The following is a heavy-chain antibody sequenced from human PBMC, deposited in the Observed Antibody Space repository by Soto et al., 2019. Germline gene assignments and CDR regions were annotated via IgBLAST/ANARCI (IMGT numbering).Heavy chain of an antibody. V-gene: IGHV3-9*01. CDR3: ARDGYRSGWYDY. CDR2: ISWNSGSI. D-gene: IGHD6-19*01. Sequence: SLRLSCAASGFTFDDYAMHWVRQAPGKGLEWVSGISWNSGSIGYADSVKGRFTISRDNAKNSLYLQMNSLRAEDTALYYCARDGYRSGWYDYWGQGTLVTVSS. J-gene: IGHJ4*02. CDR1: GFTFDDYA.